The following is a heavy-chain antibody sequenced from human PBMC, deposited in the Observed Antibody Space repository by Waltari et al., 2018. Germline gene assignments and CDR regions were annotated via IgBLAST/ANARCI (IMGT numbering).Heavy chain of an antibody. J-gene: IGHJ4*02. CDR2: ISSSGSTI. CDR1: GFTFSSYE. CDR3: ARELSSSWYCAFDY. D-gene: IGHD6-13*01. V-gene: IGHV3-48*03. Sequence: EVQLVESGGGLVQPGGSLRLSCAASGFTFSSYEMNWVRQAPGKGLGVVSYISSSGSTIYYADSVKGRFTISRDNAKNSLYLQMNSLRAEDTAVYYCARELSSSWYCAFDYWGQGTLVTVSS.